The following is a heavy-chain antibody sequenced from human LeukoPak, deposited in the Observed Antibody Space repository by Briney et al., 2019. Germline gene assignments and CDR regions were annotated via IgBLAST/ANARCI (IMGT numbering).Heavy chain of an antibody. CDR1: GFNFSNYD. Sequence: PGGSLRLSCAASGFNFSNYDMHWVRQAPGKGLEWVAFIRYDGSDKYYADSVKGRFTISRDNSKNTLYLQMNSLRTEDTAVYYCAKGDTSWGQGPLVTVSS. D-gene: IGHD2-21*02. CDR3: AKGDTS. V-gene: IGHV3-30*02. CDR2: IRYDGSDK. J-gene: IGHJ5*02.